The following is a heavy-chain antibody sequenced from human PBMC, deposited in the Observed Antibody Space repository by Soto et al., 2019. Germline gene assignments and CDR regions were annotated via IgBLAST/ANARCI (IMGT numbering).Heavy chain of an antibody. V-gene: IGHV3-43D*04. D-gene: IGHD3-22*01. CDR3: AKALYYYDSSPLDH. CDR2: INSDGTDS. J-gene: IGHJ4*02. CDR1: GFDFEDFA. Sequence: ETLRLSCAAAGFDFEDFAMHWVRQAPGKGLEWVSLINSDGTDSYYMDSVRGRFTISRDNGKNSLYLQMDRLRPEDTAFYFCAKALYYYDSSPLDHWGQGTLVIVSS.